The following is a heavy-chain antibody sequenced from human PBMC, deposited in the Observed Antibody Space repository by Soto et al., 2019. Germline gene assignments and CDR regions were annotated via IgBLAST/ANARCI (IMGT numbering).Heavy chain of an antibody. CDR2: IKSKTDGGTT. V-gene: IGHV3-15*01. Sequence: GGSLRLSCAASGFTFSNAWMSWVRQAPGKGLEWVGRIKSKTDGGTTDYAAPVKGRFTISRDDSKNTLYLQMSSLKTEDTAVYYCWGKAVAGTPVYYYYGMDVWGQGTTVTVSS. D-gene: IGHD6-19*01. CDR3: WGKAVAGTPVYYYYGMDV. J-gene: IGHJ6*02. CDR1: GFTFSNAW.